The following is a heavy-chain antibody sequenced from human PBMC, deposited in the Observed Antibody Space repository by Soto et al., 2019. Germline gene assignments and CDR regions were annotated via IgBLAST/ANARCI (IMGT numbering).Heavy chain of an antibody. CDR1: GGTFSSYA. CDR3: QLATNDYYYYYGMDV. J-gene: IGHJ6*02. CDR2: IIPIFGTA. Sequence: SVKVSCKASGGTFSSYAISWVRQAPGQGLEWMGGIIPIFGTANYAQKFQGRVTMTRDTSISTAYMELSRLRSDDTAVYYCQLATNDYYYYYGMDVWGQGTTVTVSS. D-gene: IGHD6-13*01. V-gene: IGHV1-69*05.